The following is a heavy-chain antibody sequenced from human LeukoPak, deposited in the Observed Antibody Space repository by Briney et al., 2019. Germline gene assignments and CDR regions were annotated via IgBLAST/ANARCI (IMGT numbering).Heavy chain of an antibody. D-gene: IGHD3-3*01. CDR3: AKGRIGGGYYYYYMDV. CDR2: ISGSGGST. V-gene: IGHV3-23*01. CDR1: GFTFSSYA. Sequence: GGSLRLSCAASGFTFSSYAMSWVRQAPGKGLEWVSAISGSGGSTYYADSVKGRFTISRDNSKNTLYLQMNSLRAEDTAVYYCAKGRIGGGYYYYYMDVWGKGTTVTVSS. J-gene: IGHJ6*03.